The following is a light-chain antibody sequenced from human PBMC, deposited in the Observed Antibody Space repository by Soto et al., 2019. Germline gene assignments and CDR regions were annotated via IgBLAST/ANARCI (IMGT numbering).Light chain of an antibody. J-gene: IGKJ4*01. CDR3: QRLSHA. CDR1: QSISRW. V-gene: IGKV1-5*01. Sequence: DIHRTQSPSTLPASVGYRVTITCRASQSISRWLAWYQQKPGKAPKLLIYAASSLQSGVPSRFSGSGSGTDFTLTISSLQPEDFATYYCQRLSHAFGGGTKV. CDR2: AAS.